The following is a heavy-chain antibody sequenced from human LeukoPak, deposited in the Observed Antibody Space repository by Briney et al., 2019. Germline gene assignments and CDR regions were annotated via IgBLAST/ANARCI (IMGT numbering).Heavy chain of an antibody. V-gene: IGHV3-48*03. D-gene: IGHD3-10*01. CDR1: GGSISSGSYY. Sequence: LSLTCTVSGGSISSGSYYWSWVRQAPGKGLEWVSYISGSGNTIYYADSVQGRFTISRDNAKKSLNLQMNSLRAEDTAVYYCAREGTPSGSFNYYYYYMDVWGKGTTVTVSS. CDR2: ISGSGNTI. CDR3: AREGTPSGSFNYYYYYMDV. J-gene: IGHJ6*03.